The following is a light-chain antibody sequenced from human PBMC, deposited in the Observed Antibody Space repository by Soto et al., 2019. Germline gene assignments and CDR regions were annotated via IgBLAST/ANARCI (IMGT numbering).Light chain of an antibody. V-gene: IGLV3-21*02. J-gene: IGLJ1*01. CDR2: DDS. Sequence: SYELTQPPSVSVAPGQTARITCGGNNIGNKRVHWYQQKPGQAPVLVVYDDSDRPSGIPERFSGSNSGNTATLSISGVEAGDEADYYCQVWDSNSVYVFGTGTKVTVL. CDR1: NIGNKR. CDR3: QVWDSNSVYV.